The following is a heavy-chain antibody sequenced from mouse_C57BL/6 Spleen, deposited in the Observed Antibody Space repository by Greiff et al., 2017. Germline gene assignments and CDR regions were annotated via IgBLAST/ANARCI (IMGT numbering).Heavy chain of an antibody. V-gene: IGHV6-6*01. D-gene: IGHD1-1*01. CDR1: GFTFSDAW. CDR2: IRNKANNHAT. J-gene: IGHJ1*03. CDR3: TRIYDYGSSHWYFDV. Sequence: DVQLVESGGGLVQPGGSMKLSCAASGFTFSDAWMDWVRQSPETGLAWVAEIRNKANNHATYYAESVKGRFTISRDDSKSSVYLQMNSLRAEDTGIYYCTRIYDYGSSHWYFDVWGTGTTVTVSS.